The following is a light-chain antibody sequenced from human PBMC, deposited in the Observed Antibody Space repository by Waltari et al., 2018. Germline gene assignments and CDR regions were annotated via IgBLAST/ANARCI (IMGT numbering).Light chain of an antibody. Sequence: DIQMTQSPSSLSASVGDRITITCRASQSIASNLNWYQQKPGRAPKLLIFQASNLQSGVPSRFSGSGSGTDFTLTINNLQPEDFALYSCQQSNSSPHTFGGGTKVESK. CDR1: QSIASN. J-gene: IGKJ4*01. CDR3: QQSNSSPHT. V-gene: IGKV1-39*01. CDR2: QAS.